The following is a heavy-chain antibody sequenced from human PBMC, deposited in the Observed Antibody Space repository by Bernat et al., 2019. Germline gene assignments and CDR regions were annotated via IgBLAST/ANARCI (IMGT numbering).Heavy chain of an antibody. CDR2: IIPILGTA. D-gene: IGHD3-10*01. Sequence: QVQLVQSGAEVKKPGSSVKVSCKASGGTFSSYTISWVRQAPGQGLEWMGRIIPILGTANYAQKFQGRVTITADKSTSTAYMELSSLRSEDTAVYYCASNYYGSGRNGMDVWGQGTTVTVSS. CDR1: GGTFSSYT. J-gene: IGHJ6*02. CDR3: ASNYYGSGRNGMDV. V-gene: IGHV1-69*08.